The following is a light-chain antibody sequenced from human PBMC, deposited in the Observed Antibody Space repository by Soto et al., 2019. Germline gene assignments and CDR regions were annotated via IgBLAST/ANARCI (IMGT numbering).Light chain of an antibody. J-gene: IGKJ4*01. CDR2: AAS. CDR1: QGISSH. Sequence: DIQLTQSPSFLSASVGDTVTITCRATQGISSHLAWYQGKPGKAPKLLIYAASTLQSGVPSRFSGSGSGTEFTLTISSLQPEDFATYYCQQLNSYPLTFGGGTKVEIK. CDR3: QQLNSYPLT. V-gene: IGKV1-9*01.